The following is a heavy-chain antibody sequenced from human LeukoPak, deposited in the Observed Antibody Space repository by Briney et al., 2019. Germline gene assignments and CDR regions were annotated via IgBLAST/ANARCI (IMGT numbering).Heavy chain of an antibody. CDR1: GYTFTSYD. D-gene: IGHD7-27*01. CDR2: MSPNSGDT. Sequence: ASVKVSCKASGYTFTSYDFNWVRQATGQRPEWMGWMSPNSGDTGYAQKFQDRVTMTRSTSISTAYMELSSLRSDDTAVYYCARGPPNWGYDYWGPGTLVTVSS. V-gene: IGHV1-8*01. CDR3: ARGPPNWGYDY. J-gene: IGHJ4*02.